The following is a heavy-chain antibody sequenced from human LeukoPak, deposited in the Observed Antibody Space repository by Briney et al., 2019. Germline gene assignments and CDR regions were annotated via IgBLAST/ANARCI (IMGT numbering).Heavy chain of an antibody. D-gene: IGHD4-23*01. CDR1: GFTFSSYS. V-gene: IGHV3-7*01. Sequence: GGSLRLSCAASGFTFSSYSMNWVRQAPGKGLEWVANTKQDGSEKYYVDSVKGRFTISRDNAKNLLYLQMNSLRAEDTAVYFCARARLGFTRGNGTNYFDYWGQGTLVTVSS. J-gene: IGHJ4*02. CDR3: ARARLGFTRGNGTNYFDY. CDR2: TKQDGSEK.